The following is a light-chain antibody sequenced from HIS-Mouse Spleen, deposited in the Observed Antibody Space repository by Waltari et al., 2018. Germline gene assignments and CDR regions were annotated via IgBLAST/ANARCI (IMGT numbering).Light chain of an antibody. J-gene: IGKJ1*01. CDR1: QGMSSY. V-gene: IGKV1-9*01. CDR2: AAS. Sequence: DIQFTQSPSFLSASVGDRVAITCRARQGMSSYLAWYQQKPGKASKFLIYAASTWQGGVPSRFIGSRSGKEFTLTISSLQPEDFATYYCQQRNSYPPTFGQGTKVEIK. CDR3: QQRNSYPPT.